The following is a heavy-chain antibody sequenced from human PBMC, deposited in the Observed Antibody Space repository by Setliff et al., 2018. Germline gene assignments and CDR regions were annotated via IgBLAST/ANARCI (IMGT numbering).Heavy chain of an antibody. D-gene: IGHD3-3*01. J-gene: IGHJ4*02. CDR3: ARERQGGFLEWAPFDS. Sequence: PSETLSLTCSVSGGIIYDHWWTWIRQPAGAGLEWIGRIYSGGSADYNPSLRSRVTISVDKSKNQFFLKLTSMTAADTALYFCARERQGGFLEWAPFDSWGQGVVVTVSS. CDR2: IYSGGSA. CDR1: GGIIYDHW. V-gene: IGHV4-4*07.